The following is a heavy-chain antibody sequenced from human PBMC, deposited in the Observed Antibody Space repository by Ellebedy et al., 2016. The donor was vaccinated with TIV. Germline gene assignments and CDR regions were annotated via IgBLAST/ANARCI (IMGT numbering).Heavy chain of an antibody. CDR3: ARDPSWCYSCMDV. CDR1: GDSVSRTSAA. V-gene: IGHV6-1*01. CDR2: TYYRSKWYN. J-gene: IGHJ6*02. D-gene: IGHD2/OR15-2a*01. Sequence: SQTLSLTCAISGDSVSRTSAAWNWIRQSPSRGLEWLGRTYYRSKWYNDYAVSVKSRITINPDTSRNQFSLQLNSVTPEDTAVYYCARDPSWCYSCMDVWGQGTTVTVSS.